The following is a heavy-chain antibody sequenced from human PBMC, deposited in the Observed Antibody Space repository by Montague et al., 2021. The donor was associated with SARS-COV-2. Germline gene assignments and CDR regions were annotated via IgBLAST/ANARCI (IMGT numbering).Heavy chain of an antibody. CDR3: ERVGRQQLVRLSGMDV. V-gene: IGHV4-39*07. CDR2: IYYSGST. D-gene: IGHD6-13*01. J-gene: IGHJ6*02. CDR1: GGSISSSSYY. Sequence: SETLSLTCTLSGGSISSSSYYWGWIRQPPGKGLEWIGSIYYSGSTYYNPSLKSRVTISVDTSKNQFSLKLSSVTAADTAVYYCERVGRQQLVRLSGMDVWGQGTTVTVSS.